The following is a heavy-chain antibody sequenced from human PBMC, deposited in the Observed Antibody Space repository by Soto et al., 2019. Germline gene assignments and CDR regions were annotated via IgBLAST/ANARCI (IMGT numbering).Heavy chain of an antibody. Sequence: GVLRLSCAASGFTFSSYAMSWVRQAPGKGLEWVSAISGSGGSTYYADSVKGRFTISRDNSKNTLYLQMNSLRAEDTAVYYCAKVRKYYYDSSGYWGDAFDIWGQGTMVTVSS. CDR3: AKVRKYYYDSSGYWGDAFDI. J-gene: IGHJ3*02. D-gene: IGHD3-22*01. V-gene: IGHV3-23*01. CDR1: GFTFSSYA. CDR2: ISGSGGST.